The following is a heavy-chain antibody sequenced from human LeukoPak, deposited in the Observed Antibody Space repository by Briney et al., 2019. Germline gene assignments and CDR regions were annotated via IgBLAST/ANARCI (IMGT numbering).Heavy chain of an antibody. CDR2: INIISGTI. CDR3: AKAQTLSSSSWYWGGAFDI. J-gene: IGHJ3*02. Sequence: GGSLRLSCAASGFTFSTYSVNWFRQAPGKGLEWISYINIISGTISYADSVKGRFTISTDNAKNTLLLQMNSLRAEDTAVYYCAKAQTLSSSSWYWGGAFDIWGQGTMVTVSS. V-gene: IGHV3-48*01. D-gene: IGHD6-13*01. CDR1: GFTFSTYS.